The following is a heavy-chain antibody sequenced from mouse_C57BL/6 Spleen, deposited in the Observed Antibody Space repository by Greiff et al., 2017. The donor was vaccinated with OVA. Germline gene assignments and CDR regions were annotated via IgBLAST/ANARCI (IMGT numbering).Heavy chain of an antibody. CDR3: ARRQFGYYGSSSPYYFDY. J-gene: IGHJ2*01. V-gene: IGHV1-81*01. CDR1: GYTFTSYG. Sequence: QVQLQQSGAELARPGASVKLSCKASGYTFTSYGISWVKQSTGQGLEWIGEIYPRSGNTYYNEKFKGKATLTADKSSSTAYMELRGLTSEDSAVYFCARRQFGYYGSSSPYYFDYWGQGTTLTVSS. CDR2: IYPRSGNT. D-gene: IGHD1-1*01.